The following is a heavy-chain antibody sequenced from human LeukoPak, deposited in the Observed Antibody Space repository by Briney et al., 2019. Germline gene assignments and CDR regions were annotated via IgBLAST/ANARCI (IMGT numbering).Heavy chain of an antibody. CDR1: GFTVSSNY. Sequence: GGSLRLSCAASGFTVSSNYMSWVRQAPGKGLEWVSVIYSGGSTYYADSVKGRFTISRDNSKNTLYLQMNSLRAEDTAVYYCARDLGYYYDSSGYVNSDYWGQGTLVTVSS. V-gene: IGHV3-53*01. CDR3: ARDLGYYYDSSGYVNSDY. CDR2: IYSGGST. D-gene: IGHD3-22*01. J-gene: IGHJ4*02.